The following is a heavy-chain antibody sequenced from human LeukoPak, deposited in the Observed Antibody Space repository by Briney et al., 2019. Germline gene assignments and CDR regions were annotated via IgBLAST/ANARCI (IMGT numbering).Heavy chain of an antibody. D-gene: IGHD3-22*01. CDR2: ISYDGSNK. CDR1: GFTFSSYA. J-gene: IGHJ4*02. Sequence: GRSLRLSCAASGFTFSSYAMHWVRQAPGKGPEWVAVISYDGSNKYYADSVKGRFTISRDNSKNTLYLQMNSLRAEDTAVYYCARDDDDSSGFGDYWGQGTLVTVSS. V-gene: IGHV3-30-3*01. CDR3: ARDDDDSSGFGDY.